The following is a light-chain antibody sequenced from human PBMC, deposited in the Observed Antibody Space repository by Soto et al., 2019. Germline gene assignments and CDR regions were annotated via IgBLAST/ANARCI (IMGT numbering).Light chain of an antibody. V-gene: IGLV2-14*03. CDR2: GVT. CDR3: TSYTSSDTHVL. J-gene: IGLJ2*01. Sequence: QSALTQPASVSGSPGQSITISCTGTSSDVGGYNYVSWYQQHPGKAPKLMIYGVTDRPSGVSDRFSGSKSGNTASLTISGLQAEDEGDYYCTSYTSSDTHVLCGGGTKVTVL. CDR1: SSDVGGYNY.